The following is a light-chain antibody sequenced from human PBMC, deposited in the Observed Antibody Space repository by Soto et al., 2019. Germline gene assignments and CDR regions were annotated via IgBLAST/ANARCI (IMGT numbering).Light chain of an antibody. J-gene: IGKJ1*01. CDR1: QSIDSK. CDR2: AAS. V-gene: IGKV3-15*01. Sequence: IVMTQSPATLSVSPGERATLSCRAGQSIDSKLAWYQQRPGQAPRLLIYAASTRATGIPARFSGIGSGTEFTLTISGLQSEDFGVYYCQQYKSWRTFGQGTNVEIK. CDR3: QQYKSWRT.